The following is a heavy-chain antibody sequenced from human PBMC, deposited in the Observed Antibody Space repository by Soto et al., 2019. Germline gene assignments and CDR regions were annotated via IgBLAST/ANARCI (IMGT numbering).Heavy chain of an antibody. J-gene: IGHJ2*01. CDR2: IYYSGST. CDR3: ARDRSSSSNWYFDL. D-gene: IGHD6-13*01. V-gene: IGHV4-31*03. CDR1: GGSISSGGYY. Sequence: QVQLQETGPGLVKPSQTLSLTCTVSGGSISSGGYYWSWIRQHPGKGQEWIGYIYYSGSTYYNPSLKTRVTISVDTSKNQFSLKLSSVTAADTAVYYCARDRSSSSNWYFDLWGRGTLVTVSS.